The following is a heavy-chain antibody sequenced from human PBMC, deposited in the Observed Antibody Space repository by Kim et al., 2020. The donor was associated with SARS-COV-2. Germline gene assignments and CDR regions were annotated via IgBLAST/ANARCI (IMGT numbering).Heavy chain of an antibody. J-gene: IGHJ4*02. CDR1: GFTFSSYG. D-gene: IGHD1-26*01. CDR3: AKDPTTRDFY. CDR2: ISYDGSNK. V-gene: IGHV3-30*18. Sequence: GGSLRLSCAASGFTFSSYGMHWVRQAPGKGLEWVAVISYDGSNKYYADSVKGRFTISRDNSKNTLYLQMNSLRAEDTAVYYCAKDPTTRDFYWGQGTLVTVSS.